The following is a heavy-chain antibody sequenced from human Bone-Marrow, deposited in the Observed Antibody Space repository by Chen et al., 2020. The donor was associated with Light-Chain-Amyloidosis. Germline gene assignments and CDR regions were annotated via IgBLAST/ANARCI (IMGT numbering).Heavy chain of an antibody. J-gene: IGHJ4*02. CDR3: VKDRWGFPDY. CDR1: GLTFSGYW. CDR2: INADGTIT. Sequence: EVQLVESGGGLVQPGGSLRLSCAASGLTFSGYWMLWVRQTPGKGLEWVSRINADGTITHYAGSVKGRFTISSDNAKNTLYLQMSSLRAEDTAVYYCVKDRWGFPDYWGQGTLVTVSS. V-gene: IGHV3-74*01. D-gene: IGHD2-21*01.